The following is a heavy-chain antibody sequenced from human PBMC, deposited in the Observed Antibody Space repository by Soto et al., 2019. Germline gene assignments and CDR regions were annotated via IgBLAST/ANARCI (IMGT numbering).Heavy chain of an antibody. V-gene: IGHV3-7*01. CDR1: GFTFSSYW. D-gene: IGHD4-17*01. J-gene: IGHJ4*02. CDR2: IKQDGSEK. Sequence: PGGSLRLSCAASGFTFSSYWMSWVRQAPGKGLEWVANIKQDGSEKYYVDSVKGRFTISRDNAKNSLYLQMNSLRAEDTAVYYSARDQPDYGDYVADYWGQGTLVTVSS. CDR3: ARDQPDYGDYVADY.